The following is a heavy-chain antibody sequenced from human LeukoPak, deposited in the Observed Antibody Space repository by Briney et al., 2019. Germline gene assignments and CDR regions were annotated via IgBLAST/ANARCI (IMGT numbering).Heavy chain of an antibody. D-gene: IGHD6-6*01. CDR3: ARDLTLIDYSTSDY. CDR1: GFTFSSYA. CDR2: ISYDGSNK. J-gene: IGHJ4*02. V-gene: IGHV3-30-3*01. Sequence: GGSLRLSCAASGFTFSSYAMHWVRQAPGKGLEWVAVISYDGSNKYYADSVKGRFTISRDNSKNTLYLQMNSLRAEDTAVYYCARDLTLIDYSTSDYWGQGTLVTVSS.